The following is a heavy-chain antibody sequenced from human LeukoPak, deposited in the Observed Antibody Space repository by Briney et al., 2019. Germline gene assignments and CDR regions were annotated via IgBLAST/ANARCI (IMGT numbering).Heavy chain of an antibody. D-gene: IGHD6-6*01. J-gene: IGHJ3*01. CDR3: AREYSSSSGRRAFDF. Sequence: NPSETLSLTCTVSGGSISSYYWNWIRQPPGKGLEWIGYIYYSGSTNYNPSLKSRVTTLVDTSKNQFSLRLSSVTAADTAVYYCAREYSSSSGRRAFDFWGQGTMVTVSS. V-gene: IGHV4-59*08. CDR2: IYYSGST. CDR1: GGSISSYY.